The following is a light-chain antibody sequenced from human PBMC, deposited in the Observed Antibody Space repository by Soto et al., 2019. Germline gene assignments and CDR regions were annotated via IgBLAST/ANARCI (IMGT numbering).Light chain of an antibody. CDR3: LQYNNWPPWT. J-gene: IGKJ1*01. V-gene: IGKV3-15*01. CDR1: QRVSSN. Sequence: EIVMTQSPATLSVSPGERATLSCRASQRVSSNLAWYQQKPGQAPRLLIYGASTRATGIPARFSGSGAETEFTLTISSLQSEDFAVYYCLQYNNWPPWTFGQGTK. CDR2: GAS.